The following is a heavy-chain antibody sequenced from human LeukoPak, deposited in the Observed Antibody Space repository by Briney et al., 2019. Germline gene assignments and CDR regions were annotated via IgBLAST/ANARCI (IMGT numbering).Heavy chain of an antibody. J-gene: IGHJ5*02. D-gene: IGHD3-22*01. CDR1: GFTFSDYY. CDR3: ARDRNYDIPCFDP. Sequence: GGSLRHSCGASGFTFSDYYVSWIGQTRGKGVKWFSYISSCGSTIYYVDSVRSQFPIPSDNAKISRYLQMNSLKPEDTALCYCARDRNYDIPCFDPWGQGTLVTVAS. CDR2: ISSCGSTI. V-gene: IGHV3-11*01.